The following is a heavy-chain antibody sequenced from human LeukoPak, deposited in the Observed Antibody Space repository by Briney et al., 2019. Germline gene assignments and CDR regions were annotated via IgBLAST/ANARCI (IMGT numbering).Heavy chain of an antibody. J-gene: IGHJ3*02. V-gene: IGHV4-59*01. D-gene: IGHD3-9*01. CDR1: GGSISSYY. CDR3: AAALGGGTYYDILTGYYIGGSPDAFDI. Sequence: PSETLSLTCTVSGGSISSYYWSWIRQPPGKGLEWIGYIYYSGSTNYNPSLKSRVTISVDTSKNQFSLKLSSVTAADTAVYYCAAALGGGTYYDILTGYYIGGSPDAFDIWGQGTMVTVSS. CDR2: IYYSGST.